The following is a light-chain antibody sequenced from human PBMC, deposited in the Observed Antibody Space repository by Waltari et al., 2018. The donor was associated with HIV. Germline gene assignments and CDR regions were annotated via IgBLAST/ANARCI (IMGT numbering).Light chain of an antibody. V-gene: IGLV7-43*01. J-gene: IGLJ3*02. CDR1: TGTVTTVFH. Sequence: VVTQETSLIVSPGDTVTLPCCSATGTVTTVFHVNWGKQKPVQPPRTRIYNTYNKYSWTPARFSASLLKHKAALTLSDVRPEDEATYYCRLYYGGTLHWVCGAGTTLTGL. CDR2: NTY. CDR3: RLYYGGTLHWV.